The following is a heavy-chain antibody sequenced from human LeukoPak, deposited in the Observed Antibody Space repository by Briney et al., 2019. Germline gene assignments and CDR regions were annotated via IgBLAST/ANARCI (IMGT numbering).Heavy chain of an antibody. Sequence: SGTLSLTCTVSGGSITSGNYYWSWIRQPPGKGLECIGYMYYSGSTSYNPSLKSRVTISVDTSKNQFFLKLSSVAAADTAVYYCALRLAETGTIFDYWGQGTLVTVSS. CDR2: MYYSGST. J-gene: IGHJ4*02. V-gene: IGHV4-61*01. CDR1: GGSITSGNYY. D-gene: IGHD1/OR15-1a*01. CDR3: ALRLAETGTIFDY.